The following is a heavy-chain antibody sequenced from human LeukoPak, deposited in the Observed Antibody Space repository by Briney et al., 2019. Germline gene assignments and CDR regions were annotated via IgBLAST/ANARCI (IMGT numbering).Heavy chain of an antibody. CDR2: ISGSGGST. J-gene: IGHJ5*02. V-gene: IGHV3-23*01. CDR1: GFTFSSYA. CDR3: AREGGEERQLIENRFDP. Sequence: PGGSLRLSCAASGFTFSSYAMSWVRQAPGKGLEWVSAISGSGGSTYYADSMKGRVTISRDNSKNTMYLQMNSLRPDDTAVYYCAREGGEERQLIENRFDPWGQGTLVIVSS. D-gene: IGHD6-13*01.